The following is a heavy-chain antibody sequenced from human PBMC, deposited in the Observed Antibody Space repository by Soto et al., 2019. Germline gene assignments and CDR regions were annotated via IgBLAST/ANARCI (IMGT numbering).Heavy chain of an antibody. CDR2: INAGNGNT. J-gene: IGHJ4*02. V-gene: IGHV1-3*01. Sequence: GASVKVSCKASGYTFTSYAMHWVRQAPGQRLEWMGWINAGNGNTKYSQKFQGRVTITRDTSASTAYMELSSLRSEDTAVYYCARDSPLGYCSGGSCYSLALDYWGQGTLVTVSS. D-gene: IGHD2-15*01. CDR3: ARDSPLGYCSGGSCYSLALDY. CDR1: GYTFTSYA.